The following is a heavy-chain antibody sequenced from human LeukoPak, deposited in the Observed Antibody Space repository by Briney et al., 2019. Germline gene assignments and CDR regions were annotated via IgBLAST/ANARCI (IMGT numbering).Heavy chain of an antibody. Sequence: ASVKVSCKASGYTFTSYGISWVRQAPGQGLEWMGWISAYNGNTNYAQKLQGRVTMTTDTSTSTAYMELRSLRSDDTAVYYCAIADYGDYNDAFDIWGQGTMVTVSS. V-gene: IGHV1-18*01. J-gene: IGHJ3*02. CDR2: ISAYNGNT. CDR1: GYTFTSYG. CDR3: AIADYGDYNDAFDI. D-gene: IGHD4-17*01.